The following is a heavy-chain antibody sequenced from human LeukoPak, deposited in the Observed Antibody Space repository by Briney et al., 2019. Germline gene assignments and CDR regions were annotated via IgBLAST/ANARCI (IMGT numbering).Heavy chain of an antibody. V-gene: IGHV1-2*02. D-gene: IGHD6-13*01. J-gene: IGHJ4*02. Sequence: GASVKVSCEASGYTFTGSYMHWVRQAPGQGLEWMGWINPSSGDTNYAQNFLGRVTLTRDTSISTAYMEPGRLRSDDTAVYFCARQGAAASFDFWGQGTLVTVSS. CDR3: ARQGAAASFDF. CDR1: GYTFTGSY. CDR2: INPSSGDT.